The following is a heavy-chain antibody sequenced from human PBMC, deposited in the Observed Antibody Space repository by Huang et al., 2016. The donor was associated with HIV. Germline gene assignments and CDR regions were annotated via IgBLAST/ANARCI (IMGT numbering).Heavy chain of an antibody. D-gene: IGHD2-2*01. CDR3: ARAVQSTLRGFDV. CDR2: ISYSGSNI. J-gene: IGHJ3*01. V-gene: IGHV3-21*02. Sequence: DVQLVESGGGLVKPGGSLRLSCVASDFTFSGYNLNGVRQAPGKGLECVACISYSGSNIYYADSVKGRFTISRDNAKNSVFLQMNSLRAEDTALYYCARAVQSTLRGFDVWGRGTLVTVSS. CDR1: DFTFSGYN.